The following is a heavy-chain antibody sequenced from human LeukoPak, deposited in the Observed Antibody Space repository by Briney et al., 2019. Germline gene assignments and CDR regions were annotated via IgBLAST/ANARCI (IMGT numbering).Heavy chain of an antibody. D-gene: IGHD2-21*02. CDR1: GYTFTSYD. V-gene: IGHV1-8*01. Sequence: GASVKVFCKASGYTFTSYDINWVRQATGQGLEWMGWMNPNSGNTGYAQKFQGRVTMTRNTSISTAYMELSSLRSEDTAVYYCARNCGGDVGIGYWGQGTLVTVSS. CDR3: ARNCGGDVGIGY. J-gene: IGHJ4*02. CDR2: MNPNSGNT.